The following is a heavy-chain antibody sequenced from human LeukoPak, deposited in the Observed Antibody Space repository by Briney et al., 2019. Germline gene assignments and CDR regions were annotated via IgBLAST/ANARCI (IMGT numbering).Heavy chain of an antibody. CDR3: AKGRASAGGYSGYDWGDWFDP. D-gene: IGHD5-12*01. V-gene: IGHV1-8*03. CDR1: GYSFPTYD. J-gene: IGHJ5*02. CDR2: MSSKSGHT. Sequence: ASVKVSCKASGYSFPTYDINWVRQATGQGLQWMGWMSSKSGHTAYAQKFQGRVIFTRNISISTAYMVVSSLTSEDTAVYYCAKGRASAGGYSGYDWGDWFDPWGQGTLVTVSS.